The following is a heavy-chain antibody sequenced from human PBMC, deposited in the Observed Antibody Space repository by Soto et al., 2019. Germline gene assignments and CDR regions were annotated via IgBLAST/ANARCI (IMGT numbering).Heavy chain of an antibody. J-gene: IGHJ6*02. CDR3: ASPLRPGYRYGYDYYYGMDV. V-gene: IGHV4-39*01. Sequence: SETLSLTCTVAGGSISSSSYYWGLIRQPPGKGLEWSGSIYYSGSTYYNPSLKSRVTISVDTSKNQFSLKLSSVTAADTAAYYSASPLRPGYRYGYDYYYGMDVWGQVTTVTVFS. D-gene: IGHD5-18*01. CDR1: GGSISSSSYY. CDR2: IYYSGST.